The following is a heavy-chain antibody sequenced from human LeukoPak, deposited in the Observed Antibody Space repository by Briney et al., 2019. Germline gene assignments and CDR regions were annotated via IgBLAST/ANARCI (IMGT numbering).Heavy chain of an antibody. CDR3: ARAPSYSSGWYQTLDY. CDR2: IYSGGST. CDR1: GFTVSSNY. Sequence: GGSLRLSCAASGFTVSSNYMSWVRQAPGKGLEWVSLIYSGGSTYYADSVKGRSTISRDNSKNTLYLQMNSLRAEDTAVYYCARAPSYSSGWYQTLDYWGQGTLVTVSS. D-gene: IGHD6-19*01. J-gene: IGHJ4*02. V-gene: IGHV3-53*05.